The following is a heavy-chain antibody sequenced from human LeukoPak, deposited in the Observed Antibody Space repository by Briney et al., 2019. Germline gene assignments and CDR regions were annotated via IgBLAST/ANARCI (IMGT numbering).Heavy chain of an antibody. CDR1: GYTFTSYG. CDR2: ISAYNGNT. J-gene: IGHJ4*02. V-gene: IGHV1-18*01. Sequence: ASAKVSCKASGYTFTSYGISWVRQAPGQGLEWMGWISAYNGNTNYAQKLQGRVTMTTDTSTSTAYMELRSLRSDDTAVYYCARTQGIAAAGTVDYWGQGTLVTVSS. CDR3: ARTQGIAAAGTVDY. D-gene: IGHD6-13*01.